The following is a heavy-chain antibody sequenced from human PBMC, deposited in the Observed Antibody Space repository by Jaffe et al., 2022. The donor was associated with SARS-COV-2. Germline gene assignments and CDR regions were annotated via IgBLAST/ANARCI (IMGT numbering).Heavy chain of an antibody. CDR1: GGTVSNNY. D-gene: IGHD5-12*01. Sequence: VQLAESGGGLIQPGGSLRLSCAVSGGTVSNNYMSWVRQAPGKGLEWVSILYSDGTTFYADSVKGRFTISRDSSKNTLYLQMNSLRAEDTGVYYCARDGYSPHHAVTWGQGALVTVSS. CDR3: ARDGYSPHHAVT. V-gene: IGHV3-53*01. J-gene: IGHJ5*02. CDR2: LYSDGTT.